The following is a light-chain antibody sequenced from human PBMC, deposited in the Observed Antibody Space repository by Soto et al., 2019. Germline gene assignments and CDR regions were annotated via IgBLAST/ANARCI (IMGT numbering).Light chain of an antibody. V-gene: IGLV2-8*01. J-gene: IGLJ3*02. Sequence: QSALTQPPSASGSPGQSVTISCTGTSSDVGAYNYVSWYQQYPGKAPKLMIYEVTKRPSGFPDRFSGSKSGKTASLTVSGLQPEDEADYYCTSYAGSNIGVFGGGTKLTVL. CDR3: TSYAGSNIGV. CDR1: SSDVGAYNY. CDR2: EVT.